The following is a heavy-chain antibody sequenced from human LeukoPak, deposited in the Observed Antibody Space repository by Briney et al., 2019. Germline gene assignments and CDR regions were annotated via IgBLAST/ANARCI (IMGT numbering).Heavy chain of an antibody. J-gene: IGHJ6*03. CDR3: ARGIGYCSGGSCRRSYYYYYYMDV. CDR2: MNPNSGNT. CDR1: GYTFTSYD. D-gene: IGHD2-15*01. Sequence: ASVKVSCKASGYTFTSYDINWVRQATGQGLEWMGWMNPNSGNTGYAQKFQGRVTTTRNTSISTAYMELSSLRSEDTAVYYCARGIGYCSGGSCRRSYYYYYYMDVWGKGTTVTVSS. V-gene: IGHV1-8*03.